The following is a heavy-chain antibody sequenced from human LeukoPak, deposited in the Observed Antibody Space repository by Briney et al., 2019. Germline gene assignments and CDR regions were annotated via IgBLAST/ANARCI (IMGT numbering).Heavy chain of an antibody. D-gene: IGHD6-13*01. J-gene: IGHJ4*02. CDR1: GFTFTSSV. Sequence: VASVKVSCRAPGFTFTSSVVQRVRQARAQRLELIGWIVVGSGNTNYAQKFQERVTITRDMSTSTAYMELSSLRSEDTAVYYCASNEHQRAAAGLNYRGQGTLVTVSS. V-gene: IGHV1-58*01. CDR3: ASNEHQRAAAGLNY. CDR2: IVVGSGNT.